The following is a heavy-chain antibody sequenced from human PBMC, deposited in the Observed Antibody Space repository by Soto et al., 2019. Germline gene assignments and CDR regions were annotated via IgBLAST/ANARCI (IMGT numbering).Heavy chain of an antibody. CDR3: ARGGFDVVVTAIPLCAFDI. J-gene: IGHJ3*02. CDR1: GDSISSNTYY. D-gene: IGHD2-21*02. V-gene: IGHV4-39*07. Sequence: PSETLSLTCTVSGDSISSNTYYWGWIRQPPGKGLEWIGTIYYSGSTYYNPSLKSRVTISVDTSKNQFSLKLSSVTAADTAVYYCARGGFDVVVTAIPLCAFDIWGQGTMVTVSS. CDR2: IYYSGST.